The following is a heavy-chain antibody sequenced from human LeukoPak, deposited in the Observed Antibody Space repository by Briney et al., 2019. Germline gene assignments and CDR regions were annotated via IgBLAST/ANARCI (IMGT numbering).Heavy chain of an antibody. J-gene: IGHJ6*02. D-gene: IGHD2/OR15-2a*01. CDR2: IYASGIT. V-gene: IGHV4-4*07. Sequence: PSLTCTVSSGSITGHDWSWIRQPAGQGLEWIGRIYASGITNDNPSLKSRVTMSVDTSKNQFSLKLSSVTAADTAIYYCARNALIDTSDYGMDVWGQGTTVTVSS. CDR1: SGSITGHD. CDR3: ARNALIDTSDYGMDV.